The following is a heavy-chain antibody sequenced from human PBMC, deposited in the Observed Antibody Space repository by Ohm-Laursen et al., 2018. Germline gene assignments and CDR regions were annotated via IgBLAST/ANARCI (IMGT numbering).Heavy chain of an antibody. CDR2: INSDGSST. CDR1: GFTFSSYW. D-gene: IGHD3-22*01. V-gene: IGHV3-74*01. CDR3: ARELLDRNYYGMDV. J-gene: IGHJ6*02. Sequence: SLRLSCSASGFTFSSYWMHWVRQAPGKGLVWVSRINSDGSSTSYADSVKGRFTISRDNAKNTLYLQMNSLRAEDTAVYYCARELLDRNYYGMDVWGQGTTVTVSS.